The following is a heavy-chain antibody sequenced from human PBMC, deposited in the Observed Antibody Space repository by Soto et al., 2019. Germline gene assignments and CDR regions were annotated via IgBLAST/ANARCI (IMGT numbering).Heavy chain of an antibody. J-gene: IGHJ5*02. V-gene: IGHV2-5*02. Sequence: QITLKESGPTLVKPTQTLTMTCNFSGFSLSSIALGMGVGWIRQPPGKALEWLALIYWDGDKRYNPSLKSRLTRTKDIPQSQVVLTMTNMDAVDTGTSYVTHWRRGSRGTILLDHWGPGALGTVAA. D-gene: IGHD6-19*01. CDR3: THWRRGSRGTILLDH. CDR2: IYWDGDK. CDR1: GFSLSSIALGMG.